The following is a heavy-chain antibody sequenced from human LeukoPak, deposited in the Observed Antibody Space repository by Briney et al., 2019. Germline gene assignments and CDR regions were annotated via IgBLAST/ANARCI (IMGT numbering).Heavy chain of an antibody. Sequence: GSLRLPCAASGFTFSSYAMSWVRQAPGKGLEWVSSISGSGTSTYYADSVKGRFTISRDNSKNTLFLQMNSLRAEDTAVYYCTKRPVVVITTPYFDYWGQGTLVNVSS. CDR1: GFTFSSYA. D-gene: IGHD3-22*01. J-gene: IGHJ4*02. CDR2: ISGSGTST. CDR3: TKRPVVVITTPYFDY. V-gene: IGHV3-23*01.